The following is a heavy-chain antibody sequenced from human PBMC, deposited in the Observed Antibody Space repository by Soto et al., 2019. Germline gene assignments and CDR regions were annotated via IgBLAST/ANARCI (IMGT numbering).Heavy chain of an antibody. J-gene: IGHJ6*02. V-gene: IGHV1-18*01. CDR2: ISAYDGNT. CDR1: GYTFTSYG. D-gene: IGHD2-2*01. CDR3: ARDALILDIVLVPAATPYYYYGMDV. Sequence: QVQLVQSGAEVKKPGASVKVSCKASGYTFTSYGISWVRQAPGQGLEWMGWISAYDGNTNYAQKLQGRVTMTTDTSTSTAYMELRSLRSDDTAVYYCARDALILDIVLVPAATPYYYYGMDVWGQGTTVTVSS.